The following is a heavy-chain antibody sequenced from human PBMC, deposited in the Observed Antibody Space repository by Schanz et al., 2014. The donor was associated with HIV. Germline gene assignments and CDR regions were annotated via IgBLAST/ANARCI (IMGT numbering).Heavy chain of an antibody. CDR3: ARPPAAAGPFDY. D-gene: IGHD6-13*01. V-gene: IGHV4-39*01. CDR1: GGSISSSSYY. CDR2: IYYSGST. Sequence: QVRLQQWGAGLLKPSETLSLTCTVSGGSISSSSYYWGWIRQPPGRGLEWIGSIYYSGSTYYNPSLKSRITISEDTSKTHFPLKLISVTAADTAVYYCARPPAAAGPFDYWGQGTLVTVSS. J-gene: IGHJ4*02.